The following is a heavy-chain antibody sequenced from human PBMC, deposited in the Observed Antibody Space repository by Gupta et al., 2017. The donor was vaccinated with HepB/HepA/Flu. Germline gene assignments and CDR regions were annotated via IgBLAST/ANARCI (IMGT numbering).Heavy chain of an antibody. CDR1: GGSFSGYY. V-gene: IGHV4-34*01. D-gene: IGHD3-22*01. J-gene: IGHJ5*01. CDR2: INHSGRT. CDR3: AKAQAYSSGWFDY. Sequence: QVQLQQWGAGLLKPSETLSLPCAVYGGSFSGYYWSWLSQPPGKGLEWIWEINHSGRTNYNPSLTSRVTISVDTSKKKFSLKMRSVTAADTAVYYCAKAQAYSSGWFDYGGQGTMVTVYS.